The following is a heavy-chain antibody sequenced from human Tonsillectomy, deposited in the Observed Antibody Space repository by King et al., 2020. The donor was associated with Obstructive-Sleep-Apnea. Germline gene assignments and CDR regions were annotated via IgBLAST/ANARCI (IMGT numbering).Heavy chain of an antibody. J-gene: IGHJ4*02. CDR1: GGSISNYY. Sequence: VQLQESGPGLVKPSETLSLTCTVSGGSISNYYWSWIRQPPGKGLEWIGYISYSGSTNYNPSLKSRVTISVDTSKNQFSLQLSSVTAADTAVYYCARDSGILYYFDYWGQGTLVTVSS. CDR3: ARDSGILYYFDY. CDR2: ISYSGST. V-gene: IGHV4-59*01. D-gene: IGHD3-10*01.